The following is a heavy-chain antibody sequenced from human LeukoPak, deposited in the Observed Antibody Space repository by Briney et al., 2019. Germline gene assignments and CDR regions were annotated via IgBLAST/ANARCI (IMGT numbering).Heavy chain of an antibody. CDR3: ATNGGGDFCFQELDGIRDTVPVSAFLLNRSSDL. D-gene: IGHD3-16*01. CDR2: IRWNSETL. J-gene: IGHJ2*01. V-gene: IGHV3-9*01. Sequence: GKGLEQASGIRWNSETLGYADSVKGRFTISRDNAKNSLYLQMNSLRAEDTALYYCATNGGGDFCFQELDGIRDTVPVSAFLLNRSSDL.